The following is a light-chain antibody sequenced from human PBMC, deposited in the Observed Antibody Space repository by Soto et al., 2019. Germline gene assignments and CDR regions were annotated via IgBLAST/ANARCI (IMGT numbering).Light chain of an antibody. V-gene: IGLV2-18*02. J-gene: IGLJ1*01. CDR1: SSDFGSYNR. CDR3: SSYTSSSTYV. CDR2: EVS. Sequence: QSALTQPPSVSGSPGQSVTISCTGTSSDFGSYNRVSWYQRPPGTGPKLVIYEVSNRPSGIPDRFSGSKSGNTASLTISGLQAEDEADYYCSSYTSSSTYVFGTGTKLTVL.